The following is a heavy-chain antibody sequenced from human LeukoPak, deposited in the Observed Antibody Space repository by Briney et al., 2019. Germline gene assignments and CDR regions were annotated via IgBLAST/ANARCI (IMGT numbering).Heavy chain of an antibody. CDR2: VHYSRST. J-gene: IGHJ6*03. D-gene: IGHD3-10*01. CDR3: ARTYYGSGSLYYYYYYMDV. Sequence: SETLSLTCTVSGGSIRRYYWSWIRQPPGKGLEWIGYVHYSRSTNYNPSLKSRVTISVDTSKNQFSLKLSSVTAADAAVYYCARTYYGSGSLYYYYYYMDVWGKGTTVTVSS. V-gene: IGHV4-59*01. CDR1: GGSIRRYY.